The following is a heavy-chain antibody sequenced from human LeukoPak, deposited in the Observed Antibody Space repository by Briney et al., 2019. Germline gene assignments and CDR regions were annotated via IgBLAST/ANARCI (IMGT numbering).Heavy chain of an antibody. J-gene: IGHJ6*02. Sequence: PSETLSLTCTVSGGSISSGGYYWSWIRQHPGKGLEWIGYIYYSGSTYYNPSLKSRVTISVDTSKNQFSLKLSSVTAADTAVYYCATQGRDGYKDRTSDYYYGMDVWGQGTTVTVSS. D-gene: IGHD5-24*01. CDR2: IYYSGST. CDR1: GGSISSGGYY. CDR3: ATQGRDGYKDRTSDYYYGMDV. V-gene: IGHV4-31*03.